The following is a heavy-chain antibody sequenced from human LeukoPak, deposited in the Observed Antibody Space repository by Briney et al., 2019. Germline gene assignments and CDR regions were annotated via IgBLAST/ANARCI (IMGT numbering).Heavy chain of an antibody. Sequence: ASVKVSCKASGYTFTSYYMHWVRQAPGQGLEWMGWINPNSGGTNYAQKFQGRVTMTRDTSISTAYMELSRLRSDDTAVYYCARRYSGSDAFDIWGQGTMVTVSS. J-gene: IGHJ3*02. D-gene: IGHD6-6*01. CDR1: GYTFTSYY. CDR2: INPNSGGT. CDR3: ARRYSGSDAFDI. V-gene: IGHV1-2*02.